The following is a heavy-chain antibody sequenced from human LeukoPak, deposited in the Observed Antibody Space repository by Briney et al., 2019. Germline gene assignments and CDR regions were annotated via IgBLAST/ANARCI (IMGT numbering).Heavy chain of an antibody. CDR2: IYYSGST. Sequence: PSETLSLTCTVSGGSISSYYWSWIRQPPGKGLEWIGYIYYSGSTNYNPSLKSRVTISVDTSKNQFSLKLSSVTAADTAVYYCARVGIAVAGSAPNWFDPWGQGTLVTVSS. D-gene: IGHD6-19*01. V-gene: IGHV4-59*12. CDR1: GGSISSYY. CDR3: ARVGIAVAGSAPNWFDP. J-gene: IGHJ5*02.